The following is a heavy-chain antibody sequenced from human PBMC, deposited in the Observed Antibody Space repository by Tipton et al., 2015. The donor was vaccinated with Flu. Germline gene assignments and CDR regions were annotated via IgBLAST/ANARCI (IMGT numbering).Heavy chain of an antibody. D-gene: IGHD3-3*01. J-gene: IGHJ6*03. CDR1: GGTFSSYA. Sequence: QLVQSGAEVKKPGSSVKVSCKASGGTFSSYAISWVRQAPGQGLEWMGGIIPIFGTANYAQKFQGRVTITANESTSTAYMELSSLRAEDTAVYYCAREVGTYDFWSGSHYYYMDVWGKGTTVTVSS. CDR2: IIPIFGTA. V-gene: IGHV1-69*01. CDR3: AREVGTYDFWSGSHYYYMDV.